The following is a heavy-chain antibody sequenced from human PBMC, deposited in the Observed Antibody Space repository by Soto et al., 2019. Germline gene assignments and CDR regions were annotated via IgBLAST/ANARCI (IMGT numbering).Heavy chain of an antibody. CDR3: ARVEYYYGSGSYAFVY. CDR1: GGSISSGDYY. Sequence: SETLSLTCTVSGGSISSGDYYWSWIRQPPGKGLEWIGYIYYSGSTYYNPSLKSRVTISVDTSKNQFSLKLSSVTAADTAVYYCARVEYYYGSGSYAFVYWGQGTLVTVS. J-gene: IGHJ4*02. V-gene: IGHV4-30-4*01. D-gene: IGHD3-10*01. CDR2: IYYSGST.